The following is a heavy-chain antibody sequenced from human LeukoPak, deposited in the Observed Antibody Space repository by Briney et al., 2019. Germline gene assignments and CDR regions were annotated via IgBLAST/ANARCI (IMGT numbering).Heavy chain of an antibody. J-gene: IGHJ4*02. D-gene: IGHD1-26*01. Sequence: GGSLRLSCAASGFTFSDYYMSWIRHAPGKGLEWVSYITGSTSFTNYADSVKGRFTSSRDNAKNSLYLQINSLRAEDTAVYYCARVGGSYVFDYWGQGALVTVSS. CDR2: ITGSTSFT. CDR1: GFTFSDYY. V-gene: IGHV3-11*05. CDR3: ARVGGSYVFDY.